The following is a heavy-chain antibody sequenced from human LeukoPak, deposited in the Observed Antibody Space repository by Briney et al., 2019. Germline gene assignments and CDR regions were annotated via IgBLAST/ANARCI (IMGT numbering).Heavy chain of an antibody. Sequence: SETLSLTCAVYGGSFSGYYWSWIRQPPGKGLEWIGEINHSGSTNYNPSLKSRVTISVDTSKNQFSLKLSSVTAADTVVYYCARRGVAWKETYYYGSGSYYNIWGQGTLVTVSS. CDR1: GGSFSGYY. CDR3: ARRGVAWKETYYYGSGSYYNI. CDR2: INHSGST. D-gene: IGHD3-10*01. V-gene: IGHV4-34*01. J-gene: IGHJ3*02.